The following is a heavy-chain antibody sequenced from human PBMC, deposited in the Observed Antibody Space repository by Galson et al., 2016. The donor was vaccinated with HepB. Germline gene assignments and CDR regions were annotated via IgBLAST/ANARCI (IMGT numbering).Heavy chain of an antibody. V-gene: IGHV3-64D*06. Sequence: SLRLSCAASGFAFNTYAMNWVRQAPGKGLEFVSTINSDGGTIDYADSVKGRVTISRDNSKNMLYLQMNSLRIEDTAVYHCVKLGCSSSRCYGNFWGRGTPATVSS. CDR1: GFAFNTYA. CDR3: VKLGCSSSRCYGNF. CDR2: INSDGGTI. D-gene: IGHD2-2*01. J-gene: IGHJ4*02.